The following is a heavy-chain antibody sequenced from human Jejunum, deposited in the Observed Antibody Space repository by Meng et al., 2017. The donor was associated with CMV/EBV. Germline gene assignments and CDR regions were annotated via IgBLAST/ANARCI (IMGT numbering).Heavy chain of an antibody. D-gene: IGHD6-13*01. V-gene: IGHV4-59*01. CDR1: LSSYF. Sequence: LSSYFWTWFRPPPGKGLEWLGYVYYDGGSTNYNPSLKSRVTISVDSPENQFSLKLTSVTAADTAVYYCARVPAELGSSSSSYYFDSWGQGTLVTVSS. CDR2: VYYDGGST. J-gene: IGHJ4*02. CDR3: ARVPAELGSSSSSYYFDS.